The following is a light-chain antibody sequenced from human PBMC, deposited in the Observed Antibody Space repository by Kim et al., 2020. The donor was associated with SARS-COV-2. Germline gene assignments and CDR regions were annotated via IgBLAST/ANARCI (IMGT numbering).Light chain of an antibody. J-gene: IGKJ2*01. V-gene: IGKV3-15*01. Sequence: PGDTATHSCRASQSISSNLAWYQQKPGQAPRLLIQNAATRATGIPARFRGSGFATEFTLTISSLQSEDFAVYYCQQYNDWPPTYTFGQGTKLEI. CDR1: QSISSN. CDR3: QQYNDWPPTYT. CDR2: NAA.